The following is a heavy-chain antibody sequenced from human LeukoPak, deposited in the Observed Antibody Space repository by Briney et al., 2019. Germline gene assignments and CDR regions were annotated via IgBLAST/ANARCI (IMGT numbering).Heavy chain of an antibody. CDR2: TNK. V-gene: IGHV3-30*01. Sequence: TNKHYAYSVNVRFTISRDNSKNTLYLQMNSLRAEDTAVYHCARAGCSSTSCVNYYYGMDVWGKGTTVTVSS. D-gene: IGHD2-2*01. J-gene: IGHJ6*04. CDR3: ARAGCSSTSCVNYYYGMDV.